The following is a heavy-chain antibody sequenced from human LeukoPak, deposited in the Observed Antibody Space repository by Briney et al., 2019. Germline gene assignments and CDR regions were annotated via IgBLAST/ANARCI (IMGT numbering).Heavy chain of an antibody. J-gene: IGHJ6*02. CDR3: ARDPGGSYYYYGMDV. D-gene: IGHD3-10*01. Sequence: KARGSLRLSCAASAFNFKTFSMNWVRQAPGKGLEWVSSITSSSSYIYYADSVRGRFTISRDNAKNSLYLQMNSLRAEDTAVYYCARDPGGSYYYYGMDVWGQGTTVTVSS. CDR2: ITSSSSYI. CDR1: AFNFKTFS. V-gene: IGHV3-21*01.